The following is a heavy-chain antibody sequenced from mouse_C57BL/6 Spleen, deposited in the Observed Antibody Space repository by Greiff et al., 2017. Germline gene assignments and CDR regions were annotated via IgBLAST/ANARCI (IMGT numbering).Heavy chain of an antibody. CDR3: TRSGGTTAGYWYFDV. D-gene: IGHD1-2*01. Sequence: QVQLKQSGAELVRPGASVTLSCKASGYTFTDYEMHWVKQTPVHGLEWIGAIDPETGGTAYNQKFKGKAILTADKSSSTAYMELRSLTSEDSAVYYCTRSGGTTAGYWYFDVWGTGTTVTVSS. CDR1: GYTFTDYE. V-gene: IGHV1-15*01. CDR2: IDPETGGT. J-gene: IGHJ1*03.